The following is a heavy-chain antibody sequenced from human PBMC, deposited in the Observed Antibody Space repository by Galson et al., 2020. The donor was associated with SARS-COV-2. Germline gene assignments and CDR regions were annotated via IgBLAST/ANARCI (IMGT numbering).Heavy chain of an antibody. CDR3: ARGDRITIFGVVAHFDY. CDR1: GGSISSGGYY. V-gene: IGHV4-31*03. D-gene: IGHD3-3*01. CDR2: IYYSGST. J-gene: IGHJ4*02. Sequence: ETSETLSLTCTVSGGSISSGGYYWSWIRQHPGKGLEWIGYIYYSGSTYYNPSLKSRVPISVDTSKNQFSLKLSSVTAADTAVYYCARGDRITIFGVVAHFDYWGQGTLVTVSS.